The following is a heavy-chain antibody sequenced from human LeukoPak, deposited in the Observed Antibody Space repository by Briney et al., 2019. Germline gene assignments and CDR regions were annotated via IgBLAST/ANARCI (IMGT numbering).Heavy chain of an antibody. J-gene: IGHJ4*02. CDR1: GFTFSNYY. D-gene: IGHD1-26*01. CDR3: ARDCSGSEYFFDY. V-gene: IGHV3-11*01. Sequence: PGGSLRLSCVTSGFTFSNYYMTWIRQAPGKGLEWVSYISGTGNSKYYADSVKGRFTISRDNAKNSLYLQMSSLRAEDTAIYYCARDCSGSEYFFDYWGQGSLVTVSS. CDR2: ISGTGNSK.